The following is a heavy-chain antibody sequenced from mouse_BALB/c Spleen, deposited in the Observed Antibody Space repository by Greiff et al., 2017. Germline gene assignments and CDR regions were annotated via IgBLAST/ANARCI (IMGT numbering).Heavy chain of an antibody. Sequence: EVQRVESGGGLVQPGGSLRLSCATSGFTFTVYYMSWVRQPPGKALEWLGFIRNKANGYTTEYSASVKGRFTISRDNSQSILYLQMNTLRAEDSATYYCARDEGGNYAMDYWGQGTSVTVSS. J-gene: IGHJ4*01. CDR3: ARDEGGNYAMDY. CDR1: GFTFTVYY. V-gene: IGHV7-3*02. CDR2: IRNKANGYTT. D-gene: IGHD1-1*02.